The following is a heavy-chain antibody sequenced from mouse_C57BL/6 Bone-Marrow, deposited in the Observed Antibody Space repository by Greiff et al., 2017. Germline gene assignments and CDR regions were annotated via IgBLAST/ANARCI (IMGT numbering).Heavy chain of an antibody. CDR1: GYTFTSYG. J-gene: IGHJ2*01. CDR3: ASYYGSSLFDY. Sequence: QVQLQESGAELARPGASVKLSCKASGYTFTSYGISWVKQRTGQGLEWIGEIYPRSGNTYYNEKFKGKATLTADKSSSTAYMELRSLTSEDSAVYFCASYYGSSLFDYWGQGTTLTVSS. V-gene: IGHV1-81*01. CDR2: IYPRSGNT. D-gene: IGHD1-1*01.